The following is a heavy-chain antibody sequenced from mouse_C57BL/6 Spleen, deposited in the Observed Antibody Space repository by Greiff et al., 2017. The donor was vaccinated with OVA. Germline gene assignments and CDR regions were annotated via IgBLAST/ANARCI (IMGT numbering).Heavy chain of an antibody. Sequence: QVQLQQSGAELVKPGASVKISCKASGYTFTNYCMNWVKQSPGKGLEWIGYINPSQGDTSYNRKFKGKATLTADKSSSTAYMQLSSLTSEDSAVYYCERNSRYYYAMDYWGQGTSVTVSS. CDR2: INPSQGDT. CDR1: GYTFTNYC. CDR3: ERNSRYYYAMDY. V-gene: IGHV1-80*01. J-gene: IGHJ4*01.